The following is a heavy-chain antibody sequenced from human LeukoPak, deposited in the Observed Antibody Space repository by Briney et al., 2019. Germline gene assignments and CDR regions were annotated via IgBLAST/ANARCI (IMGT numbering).Heavy chain of an antibody. Sequence: GRSLRLSCAASGFTFDDYAMHWVRQAPGKGLVWVSGISWNSGSIGYADSVKGRFTISRDNAKNSLYLQMNSLRAEDTALYYCAKDYGSGSYLSYFDYWGQGTLVTVSS. CDR3: AKDYGSGSYLSYFDY. CDR2: ISWNSGSI. D-gene: IGHD3-10*01. V-gene: IGHV3-9*01. CDR1: GFTFDDYA. J-gene: IGHJ4*02.